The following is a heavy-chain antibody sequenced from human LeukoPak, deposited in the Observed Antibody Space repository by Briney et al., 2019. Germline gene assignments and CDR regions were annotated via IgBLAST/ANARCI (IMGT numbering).Heavy chain of an antibody. Sequence: GGSLRLSCAASGFTFRNYAMSWVRQAPGKGLEWVSVISHNGDITRYADSVKGRFTISRDNAKNSLYLQMNSLRAEDTAVYYCARVGRSIAAAGFGAFDIWGQGTMVTVSS. CDR3: ARVGRSIAAAGFGAFDI. CDR2: ISHNGDIT. V-gene: IGHV3-23*01. D-gene: IGHD6-13*01. CDR1: GFTFRNYA. J-gene: IGHJ3*02.